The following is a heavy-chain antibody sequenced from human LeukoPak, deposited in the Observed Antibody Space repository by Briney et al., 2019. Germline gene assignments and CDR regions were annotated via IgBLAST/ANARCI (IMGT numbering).Heavy chain of an antibody. J-gene: IGHJ4*02. D-gene: IGHD3-22*01. Sequence: PSETPSLTCTVSGGSISSYYWSWIRQPPGKGLEWIGYIYYSGSTNYNPSLKSRVTISVDTSKNQFSLKLSSVTAADTAVYYCARFQYDSSGYYFDYWGQGTLVTVSS. CDR2: IYYSGST. V-gene: IGHV4-59*01. CDR1: GGSISSYY. CDR3: ARFQYDSSGYYFDY.